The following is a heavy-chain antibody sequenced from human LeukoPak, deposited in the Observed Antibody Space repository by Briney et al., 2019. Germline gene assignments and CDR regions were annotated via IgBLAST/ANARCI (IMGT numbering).Heavy chain of an antibody. CDR2: ISYVGCNK. J-gene: IGHJ4*02. V-gene: IGHV3-30*18. CDR3: AKDYLRRFYSFDY. Sequence: GGALRLSRAVSGYPLRSYGMHGVPEAPGKGLVWVADISYVGCNKYYADSLKGRFAISRDNSKNTLYLQRNSVRAEDAAVYYCAKDYLRRFYSFDYWGQGTLVTVSS. CDR1: GYPLRSYG. D-gene: IGHD3-3*01.